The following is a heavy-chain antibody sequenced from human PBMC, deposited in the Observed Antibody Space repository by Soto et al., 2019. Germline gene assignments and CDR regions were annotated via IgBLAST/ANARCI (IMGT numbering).Heavy chain of an antibody. Sequence: PGGSLRLSCAASGFTFSSYAMSWVRQAPGKGLEWVSAISGSGGSTYYADSVKGRFTISRDNSKNTLYLQMNSLRAEDTAVYYCAKQMVRGVTAPTLDYWGQGTLVTVSS. J-gene: IGHJ4*02. D-gene: IGHD3-10*01. CDR3: AKQMVRGVTAPTLDY. V-gene: IGHV3-23*01. CDR2: ISGSGGST. CDR1: GFTFSSYA.